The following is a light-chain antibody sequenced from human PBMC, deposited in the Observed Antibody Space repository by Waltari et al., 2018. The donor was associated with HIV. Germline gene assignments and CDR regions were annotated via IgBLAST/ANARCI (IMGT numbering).Light chain of an antibody. Sequence: SYVLTQPPPVSVAPGQPAGITCGGANFGSKSGHWYQQKPGQAPVLLIDDGADRPSGIPERFSGSNSENTATLTIGRVEAGDEADYYCQVWDSGSAHVVFGRGTNLAVL. CDR2: DGA. V-gene: IGLV3-21*02. CDR1: NFGSKS. J-gene: IGLJ2*01. CDR3: QVWDSGSAHVV.